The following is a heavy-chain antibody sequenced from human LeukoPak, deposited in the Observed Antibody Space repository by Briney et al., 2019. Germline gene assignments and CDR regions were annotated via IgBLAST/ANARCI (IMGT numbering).Heavy chain of an antibody. Sequence: SVKVSCKASGGTFSSYGISRVRQAPGQGLEWMGRIIPIFGIANYAQKFQGRVAITADKSTSTAYMELSSLTSEGTAVYYCARDQNSYGSGSYPDYWGQGTLVTVSS. V-gene: IGHV1-69*04. J-gene: IGHJ4*02. CDR3: ARDQNSYGSGSYPDY. CDR1: GGTFSSYG. CDR2: IIPIFGIA. D-gene: IGHD3-10*01.